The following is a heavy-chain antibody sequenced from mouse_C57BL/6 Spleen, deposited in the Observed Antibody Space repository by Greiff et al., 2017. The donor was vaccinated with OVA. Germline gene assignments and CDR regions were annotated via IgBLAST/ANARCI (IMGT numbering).Heavy chain of an antibody. Sequence: VQLQQPGAELVKPGASVKLSCKASGYTFTSYWMQWVKQRPGQGLEWIGEIDPSDSYTNYNQKFKGKATLTVDTSSSTAYMQLSSLTSEDSAVYYCARRRAFDYWGQGTTLTVSS. J-gene: IGHJ2*01. D-gene: IGHD3-3*01. CDR3: ARRRAFDY. CDR2: IDPSDSYT. V-gene: IGHV1-50*01. CDR1: GYTFTSYW.